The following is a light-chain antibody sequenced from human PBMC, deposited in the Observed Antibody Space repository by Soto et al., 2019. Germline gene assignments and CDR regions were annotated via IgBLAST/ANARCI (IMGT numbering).Light chain of an antibody. V-gene: IGLV1-40*01. CDR1: SSNIGACYD. CDR3: QSYDSSLSGSV. CDR2: GNS. J-gene: IGLJ2*01. Sequence: QLVLTQPPSVSRAPGQRVTISCTGSSSNIGACYDVHWYQQLPGTAPKLLIYGNSNRPSGVPDRFSGSKSGTSASLAITGLQAEDEADYYCQSYDSSLSGSVFGGGTKLTVL.